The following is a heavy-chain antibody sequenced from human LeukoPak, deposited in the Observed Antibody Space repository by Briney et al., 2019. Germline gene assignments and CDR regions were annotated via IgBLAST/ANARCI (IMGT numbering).Heavy chain of an antibody. J-gene: IGHJ4*02. CDR1: GFTFDDYA. CDR2: ISGDGTST. V-gene: IGHV3-43*02. D-gene: IGHD3-10*01. CDR3: ARGRLGEFSKSLDF. Sequence: GGSLRLSCAASGFTFDDYAMHWVRQAPGKGLEWVSLISGDGTSTYYADSVKGRFTISRDNSKNSLYLQMSSLRADDTALYYCARGRLGEFSKSLDFWGQGTLVTVSS.